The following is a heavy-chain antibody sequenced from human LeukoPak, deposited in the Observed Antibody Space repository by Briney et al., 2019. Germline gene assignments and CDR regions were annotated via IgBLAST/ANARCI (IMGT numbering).Heavy chain of an antibody. Sequence: SETLSLTCTVSGGSITSYYWSWIRQPPGKGLEWIGYIYYSGSTNYNPSLKSRVTISVDTSKNQFSLKLSSVTAADTAVYYCARDLDTTVTMKGMDVWGKGTTVTVSS. CDR2: IYYSGST. J-gene: IGHJ6*04. CDR1: GGSITSYY. CDR3: ARDLDTTVTMKGMDV. V-gene: IGHV4-59*01. D-gene: IGHD4-17*01.